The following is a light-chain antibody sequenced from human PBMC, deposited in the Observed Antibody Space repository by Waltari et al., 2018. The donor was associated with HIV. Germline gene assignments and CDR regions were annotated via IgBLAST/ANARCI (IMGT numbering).Light chain of an antibody. CDR3: QQYSLTPIT. J-gene: IGKJ4*01. CDR1: QTITNNY. CDR2: GAT. Sequence: EILLTQSPGTVSLSPGERATLSCRAGQTITNNYVAWYQQKPGQAPRLLIAGATSRATDIPDRFSGGGSGTHFTLTISRLETEDSAVYFCQQYSLTPITFGGGTKVEIK. V-gene: IGKV3-20*01.